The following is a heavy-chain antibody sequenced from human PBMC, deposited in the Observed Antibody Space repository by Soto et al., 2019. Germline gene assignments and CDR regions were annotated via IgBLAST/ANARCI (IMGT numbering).Heavy chain of an antibody. CDR1: GYSFTSYG. CDR3: ARGWFIPGYCSSTSCHQHLLQGQNYYYYGMDV. V-gene: IGHV5-10-1*01. CDR2: IDPSKSYT. J-gene: IGHJ6*02. Sequence: HGESLKISCKGSGYSFTSYGISWVRQMPGKSLEWMGRIDPSKSYTNYSPSFQGHVTISADKSISTAYLKWSSLKASDTAMYYCARGWFIPGYCSSTSCHQHLLQGQNYYYYGMDVWGQGTTVTVSS. D-gene: IGHD2-2*01.